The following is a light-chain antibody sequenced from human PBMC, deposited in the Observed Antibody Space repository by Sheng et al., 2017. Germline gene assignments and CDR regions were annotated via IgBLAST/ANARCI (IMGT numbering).Light chain of an antibody. CDR2: DAS. V-gene: IGKV3-11*01. Sequence: EIVLTQSPATLSLSPGERATLSCRASHSVSTYLAWYQHKPGQAPRLLIYDASNRATGIPARFSGSGSGTDFTLTIRRLEPEDFAVYYCQYYGSSPVTFGGGTKVEI. CDR1: HSVSTY. J-gene: IGKJ4*01. CDR3: QYYGSSPVT.